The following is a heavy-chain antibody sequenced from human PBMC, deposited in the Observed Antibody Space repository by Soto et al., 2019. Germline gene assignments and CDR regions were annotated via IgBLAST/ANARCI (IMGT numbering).Heavy chain of an antibody. CDR3: AHTYGGPYYFDY. D-gene: IGHD4-17*01. CDR1: GFPLITSGVD. CDR2: IYWDDDK. J-gene: IGHJ4*02. V-gene: IGHV2-5*02. Sequence: SLLTLVNPTHALTLTCTFSGFPLITSGVDVGWIRKPPGKPLEWLALIYWDDDKRYSPSLKSRLTITKNTSKNQVVLTMTNMDPVDTAIYYCAHTYGGPYYFDYWGQGTLVTVSS.